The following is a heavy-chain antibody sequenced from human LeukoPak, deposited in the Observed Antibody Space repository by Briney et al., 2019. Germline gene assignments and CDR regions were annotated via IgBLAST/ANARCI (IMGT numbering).Heavy chain of an antibody. J-gene: IGHJ1*01. CDR3: TRGSSSQYFQH. Sequence: SVKVSCKTSGGTFISYAVSWVRQAPGQGLEWMGGIIPIFGTTNYAQKFQGRVTITADESTTTAYMELASLRPDDTAIYYCTRGSSSQYFQHWGQGTLVTVSS. V-gene: IGHV1-69*13. D-gene: IGHD6-6*01. CDR2: IIPIFGTT. CDR1: GGTFISYA.